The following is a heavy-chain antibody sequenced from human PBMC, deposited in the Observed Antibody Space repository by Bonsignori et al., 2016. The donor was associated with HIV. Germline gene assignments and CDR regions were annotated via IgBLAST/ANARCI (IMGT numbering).Heavy chain of an antibody. CDR3: GRRWAGTDYFDN. V-gene: IGHV4-39*01. CDR1: GDSISSNSYY. CDR2: IYYTGST. J-gene: IGHJ4*02. Sequence: QLRLQESGPGLVKPSETLSLTCNVSGDSISSNSYYWGWIRQTPGKGLEWIGTIYYTGSTNYNPSLKSRITISVDTSKNQVTLRLSSVTAADTAVYHCGRRWAGTDYFDNWGQGTLGHRLL. D-gene: IGHD6-19*01.